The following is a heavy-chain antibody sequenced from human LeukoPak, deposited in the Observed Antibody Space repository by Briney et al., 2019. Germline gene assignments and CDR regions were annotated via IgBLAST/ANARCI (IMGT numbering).Heavy chain of an antibody. J-gene: IGHJ4*02. CDR2: ISSSGSTI. D-gene: IGHD3-10*01. Sequence: GGSLRLSCAASGFTFSSYNMNWVRQAPGKGLEWVSYISSSGSTIYYADSVKGRFTISRDNAKNSLYLQMNSLRAEDTAVYYCARDRGSGSYSHFDYWGRGTLVTVSS. CDR1: GFTFSSYN. V-gene: IGHV3-48*04. CDR3: ARDRGSGSYSHFDY.